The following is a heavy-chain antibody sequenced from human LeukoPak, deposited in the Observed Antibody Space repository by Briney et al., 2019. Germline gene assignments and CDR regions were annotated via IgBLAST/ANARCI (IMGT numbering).Heavy chain of an antibody. CDR1: GFTFSCYS. D-gene: IGHD3-22*01. J-gene: IGHJ4*02. Sequence: PGGSLRLSCAASGFTFSCYSMNWVRQAPGKGLEWVSSISSSSSYIYYADSVKGRFTISRDNAKNSLYLQMNSLRAEDTAVYYCARDPGDSSGYYLYYYFDYWGQGTLVTVSS. CDR3: ARDPGDSSGYYLYYYFDY. V-gene: IGHV3-21*01. CDR2: ISSSSSYI.